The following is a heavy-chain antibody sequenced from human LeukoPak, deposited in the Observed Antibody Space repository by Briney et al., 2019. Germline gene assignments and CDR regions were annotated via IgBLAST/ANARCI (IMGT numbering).Heavy chain of an antibody. CDR1: GGSISSHY. CDR3: AREGYSSNWYDY. D-gene: IGHD6-13*01. J-gene: IGHJ5*01. Sequence: SETLSLTCTVSGGSISSHYWAWIRQPPGKGLEWIGYISYTGSTNYTPSLKSRVTISVDTSKNQSSLKLRSVTAADTAVYYCAREGYSSNWYDYWGQGTLVTVSS. CDR2: ISYTGST. V-gene: IGHV4-59*11.